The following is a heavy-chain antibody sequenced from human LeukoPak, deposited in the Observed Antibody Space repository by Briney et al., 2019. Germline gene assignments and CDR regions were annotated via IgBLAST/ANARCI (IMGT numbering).Heavy chain of an antibody. Sequence: GGTLRLSCAASGFTLSTYSLNWVRQAPGKGLEWVSSISSSSLYIYYADSVKGRFTISRDNAKNSLFLQMNSLRAEDTAVYYCAREGDGYNSPIDYWGQGTLVTVSS. CDR1: GFTLSTYS. J-gene: IGHJ4*02. CDR3: AREGDGYNSPIDY. CDR2: ISSSSLYI. D-gene: IGHD5-24*01. V-gene: IGHV3-21*01.